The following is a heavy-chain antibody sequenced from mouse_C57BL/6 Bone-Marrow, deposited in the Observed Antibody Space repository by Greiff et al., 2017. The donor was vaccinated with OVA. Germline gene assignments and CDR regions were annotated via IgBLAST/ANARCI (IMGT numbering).Heavy chain of an antibody. Sequence: DVKLVESGGGLVKPGGSLKLSCAASGFTFSSYAMSWVRQTPEKRLEWVATISDGGSYTYYPDNVKGRFTISRDKAKNNLYLQMSHLKSEDTAMYYGARDDYDGYYFDDWGQGTTLTVSS. J-gene: IGHJ2*01. CDR3: ARDDYDGYYFDD. V-gene: IGHV5-4*01. D-gene: IGHD2-4*01. CDR1: GFTFSSYA. CDR2: ISDGGSYT.